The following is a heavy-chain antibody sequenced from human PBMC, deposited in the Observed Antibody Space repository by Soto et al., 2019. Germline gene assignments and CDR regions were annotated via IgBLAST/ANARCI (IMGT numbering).Heavy chain of an antibody. CDR2: IYYSGST. J-gene: IGHJ3*02. CDR1: GGSISSSSYY. CDR3: ARRYGLSAFDI. Sequence: SETLSLTCTVSGGSISSSSYYWGWIRQPPGKGLEWIGSIYYSGSTYYNPSLKSRVTISVDTSKNQFSLKLSSVTAADTAVYFCARRYGLSAFDIWGQGTMVTVSS. D-gene: IGHD3-10*01. V-gene: IGHV4-39*01.